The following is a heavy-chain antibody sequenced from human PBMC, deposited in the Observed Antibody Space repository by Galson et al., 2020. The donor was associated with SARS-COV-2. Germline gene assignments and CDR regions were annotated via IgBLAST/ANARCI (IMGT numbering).Heavy chain of an antibody. CDR2: INAGKGNT. CDR1: GYTFTSYA. CDR3: ASERGFRIAVACTRDY. J-gene: IGHJ4*02. V-gene: IGHV1-3*01. Sequence: ASVKVSCKASGYTFTSYAMHWVRQAPGQRPEWMGWINAGKGNTKYSQKFQGRVTITRYTSASTAYMELSSLRSEDTAVYYCASERGFRIAVACTRDYWGQGTLVTVSS. D-gene: IGHD6-19*01.